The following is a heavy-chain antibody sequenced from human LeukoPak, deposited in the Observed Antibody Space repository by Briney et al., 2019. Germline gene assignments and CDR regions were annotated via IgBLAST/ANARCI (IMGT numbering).Heavy chain of an antibody. CDR3: ARDQDFWSGYFDY. CDR1: GYTFSGYY. Sequence: ASVKVSCKASGYTFSGYYMHWVRQAPGQGLEWMGWISAYNGNTNYAQKLQGRVTMTTDTSTSTAYMELRSLRSDDTAVYYCARDQDFWSGYFDYWGQGTLVTVSS. V-gene: IGHV1-18*04. J-gene: IGHJ4*02. CDR2: ISAYNGNT. D-gene: IGHD3-3*01.